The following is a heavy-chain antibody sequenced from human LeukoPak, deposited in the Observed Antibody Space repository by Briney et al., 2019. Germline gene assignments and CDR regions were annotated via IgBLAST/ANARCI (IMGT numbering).Heavy chain of an antibody. V-gene: IGHV3-21*01. J-gene: IGHJ3*02. Sequence: GGSLRLSCAASGFTFSSYSMNWVRQAPGKGLEWVSSISSSSSYIYYADSVKGRFTISRDNAKNSLYLQMNSLRAEDTAVYHCARGLGYCSSTSCRDAFDIWGQGTMVTVSS. CDR1: GFTFSSYS. CDR3: ARGLGYCSSTSCRDAFDI. D-gene: IGHD2-2*01. CDR2: ISSSSSYI.